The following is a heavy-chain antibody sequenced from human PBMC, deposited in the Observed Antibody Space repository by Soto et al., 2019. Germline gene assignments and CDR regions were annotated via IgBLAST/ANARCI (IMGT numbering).Heavy chain of an antibody. Sequence: PGGSLRLSCAASGFTFSNYAMSWVRQAPGKGLEWVSAITGSGGTTYYADSVRGRFTISRDNSKNTLYLQMNSLRAEDTAVYYCASLKGSGWYTHGPDYYYGMDVWGQGTTVTVSS. V-gene: IGHV3-23*01. CDR1: GFTFSNYA. J-gene: IGHJ6*02. CDR2: ITGSGGTT. CDR3: ASLKGSGWYTHGPDYYYGMDV. D-gene: IGHD6-19*01.